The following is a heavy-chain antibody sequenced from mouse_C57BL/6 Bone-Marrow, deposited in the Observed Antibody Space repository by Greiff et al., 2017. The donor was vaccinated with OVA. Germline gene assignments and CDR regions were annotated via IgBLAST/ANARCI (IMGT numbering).Heavy chain of an antibody. J-gene: IGHJ2*01. CDR3: ARMGGYGYDAYFDY. V-gene: IGHV2-9-1*01. Sequence: VMLVEPGPGLVAPSQSLSITCTVSGFSLTSYAISWVRQPPGKGLEWLGVIWTGGGTNYNSALKSRLSISKDNSKSQVFLKMNILQTDDTAGYYCARMGGYGYDAYFDYWGQGTTLTVSS. CDR1: GFSLTSYA. CDR2: IWTGGGT. D-gene: IGHD2-2*01.